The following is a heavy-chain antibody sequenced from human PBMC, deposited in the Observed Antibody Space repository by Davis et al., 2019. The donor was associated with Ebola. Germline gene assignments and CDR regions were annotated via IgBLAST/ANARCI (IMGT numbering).Heavy chain of an antibody. Sequence: ASVKVSCKTSGYTFTGHYFHWVRHAPGQGLEWMGWINPNSGDTNYAQKFQGRVTMTRDTSITTAYMERSRLRSDDTAVYYWAREGRGYCSSTSYYGADSWGQGTLVTVSS. J-gene: IGHJ4*02. CDR1: GYTFTGHY. CDR3: AREGRGYCSSTSYYGADS. D-gene: IGHD2-2*01. V-gene: IGHV1-2*02. CDR2: INPNSGDT.